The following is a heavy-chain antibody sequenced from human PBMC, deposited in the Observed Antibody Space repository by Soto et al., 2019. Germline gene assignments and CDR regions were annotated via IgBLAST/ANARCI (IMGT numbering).Heavy chain of an antibody. J-gene: IGHJ4*02. Sequence: EVQLVESGGGLVQPAGSLRLSCAASGFTFSSYEMNWVRQAPGKGLEWVSYISTSGNTIHYADSVKGRFTISRDNAKNSRYLQMTSLRAEDTAVYYCARDIDYYDSSGYQDYCGQGTLVTVSS. V-gene: IGHV3-48*03. CDR2: ISTSGNTI. CDR3: ARDIDYYDSSGYQDY. CDR1: GFTFSSYE. D-gene: IGHD3-22*01.